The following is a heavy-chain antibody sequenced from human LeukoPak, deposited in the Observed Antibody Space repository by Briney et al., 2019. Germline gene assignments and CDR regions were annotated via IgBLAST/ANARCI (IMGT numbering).Heavy chain of an antibody. V-gene: IGHV3-7*01. CDR3: ARDLEVVGSYFYYGMDV. CDR1: GFSISAYW. J-gene: IGHJ6*02. Sequence: GGSLRLSCAASGFSISAYWMTWVRQAPGKGLEWVANINQDGSEKYSVDSVKGRFTISRDNAKNSLYLQMDSLRAEDTAVYYCARDLEVVGSYFYYGMDVWGQGTTVTVSS. D-gene: IGHD2-21*01. CDR2: INQDGSEK.